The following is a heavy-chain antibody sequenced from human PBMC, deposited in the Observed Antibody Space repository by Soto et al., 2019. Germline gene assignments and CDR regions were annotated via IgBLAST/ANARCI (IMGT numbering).Heavy chain of an antibody. CDR2: IYYSGST. CDR3: ATSNWFDP. V-gene: IGHV4-39*01. J-gene: IGHJ5*02. CDR1: GGSISSRGYY. Sequence: QLQLQESGPGLVKPSETLSLTCTVSGGSISSRGYYWGWIRQPPGKGLEWIGTIYYSGSTYYNPSLQSRVTISVDTSMDQFSLKLSSVTAADTAVYYCATSNWFDPWGQGTLVTVSS.